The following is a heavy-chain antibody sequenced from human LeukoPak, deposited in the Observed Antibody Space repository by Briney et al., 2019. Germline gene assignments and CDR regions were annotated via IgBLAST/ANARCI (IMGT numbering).Heavy chain of an antibody. CDR3: ARGAQLWDH. Sequence: PSETLSLTCAVYGGSFSGYYWSWIRQPPGKGLEWIGEINHSGSTNYNPSLKSRVTISVDTSKNQYSLSLSSVTAADTAVYYCARGAQLWDHWGQGTLVTVSS. V-gene: IGHV4-34*01. CDR2: INHSGST. J-gene: IGHJ1*01. CDR1: GGSFSGYY. D-gene: IGHD5-18*01.